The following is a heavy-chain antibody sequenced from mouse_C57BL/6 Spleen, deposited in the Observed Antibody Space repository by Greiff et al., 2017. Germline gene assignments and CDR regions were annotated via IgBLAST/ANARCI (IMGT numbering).Heavy chain of an antibody. V-gene: IGHV1-15*01. CDR3: TREFAY. CDR1: GYTFTDYE. CDR2: IDPETGGT. J-gene: IGHJ3*01. Sequence: QVHVKQSGAELVRPGASVTLSCKASGYTFTDYEMHWVKQTPVHGLEWIGAIDPETGGTAYNQKFKGKAILTADKSSSTAYMELRILTSEDSAVYYCTREFAYWGQGTLVTVSA.